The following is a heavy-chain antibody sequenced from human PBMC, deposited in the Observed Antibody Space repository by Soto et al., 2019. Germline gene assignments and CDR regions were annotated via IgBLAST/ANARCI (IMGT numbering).Heavy chain of an antibody. CDR1: GYSISSGYY. CDR2: IYHSGST. D-gene: IGHD3-16*01. J-gene: IGHJ6*02. CDR3: AIGGGYGMDV. V-gene: IGHV4-38-2*01. Sequence: PSETLSLTCAVSGYSISSGYYWGWIRQPPGKGLEWIGSIYHSGSTYYNPSLKSRVTISVDTSKNQFSLKLSSVTAADTAVYYCAIGGGYGMDVWGQGTTVTVSS.